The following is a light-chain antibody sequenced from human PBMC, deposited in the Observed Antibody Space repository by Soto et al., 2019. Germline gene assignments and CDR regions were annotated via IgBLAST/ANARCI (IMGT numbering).Light chain of an antibody. V-gene: IGKV1-5*03. CDR3: QQYHVFSWT. Sequence: DIQLTQSPSTLSASVGDRVTITCRASQTIITWLSWYQQKPGKAPKLLISKAYSLESGVPSRFSGSGSGTEFTLTINSLQPDDSATYYCQQYHVFSWTFGQGTKVEI. CDR2: KAY. J-gene: IGKJ1*01. CDR1: QTIITW.